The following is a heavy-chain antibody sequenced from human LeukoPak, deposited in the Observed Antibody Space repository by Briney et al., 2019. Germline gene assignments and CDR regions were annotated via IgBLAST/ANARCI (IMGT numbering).Heavy chain of an antibody. CDR1: GFTFDDYT. D-gene: IGHD6-13*01. Sequence: GGSLRLSCAASGFTFDDYTMHWVRQAPGKGLEWVSLISWDGGSTYYADSVKGRFTISRDNSKNSLYLQMNSLRTEDTALYYCAKDNAEGYSSSWGGLDYWGQGTLVTVSS. V-gene: IGHV3-43*01. J-gene: IGHJ4*02. CDR3: AKDNAEGYSSSWGGLDY. CDR2: ISWDGGST.